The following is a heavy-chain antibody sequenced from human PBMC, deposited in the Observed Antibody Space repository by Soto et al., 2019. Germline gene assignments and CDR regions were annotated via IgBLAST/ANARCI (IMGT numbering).Heavy chain of an antibody. CDR2: IKPDGSEK. V-gene: IGHV3-7*04. CDR3: ARGVRDRY. CDR1: GFTFSNYW. D-gene: IGHD2-21*01. Sequence: EVQLVESGGGLVQPGESLRLSCAASGFTFSNYWMSWVRQAPGKGLEWVANIKPDGSEKYYVDSVKGRFTISRDNAKNSLYLQMTSLKAEDTAVYYCARGVRDRYLGQGTLVTVSS. J-gene: IGHJ4*02.